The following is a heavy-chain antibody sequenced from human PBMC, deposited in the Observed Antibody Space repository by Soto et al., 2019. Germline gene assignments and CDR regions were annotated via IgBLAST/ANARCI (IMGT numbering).Heavy chain of an antibody. J-gene: IGHJ4*02. V-gene: IGHV3-21*06. Sequence: RSLRLSGAVSGFTFRNFAMNWVRQGPGKGLEWVSSISSTGGSIYYAESLKGRFTVSRDNAQNFLYLQMNRLRVEDTAVYYCARAAREMATTPHGYWGQGTLVTVSS. CDR2: ISSTGGSI. CDR1: GFTFRNFA. CDR3: ARAAREMATTPHGY. D-gene: IGHD5-12*01.